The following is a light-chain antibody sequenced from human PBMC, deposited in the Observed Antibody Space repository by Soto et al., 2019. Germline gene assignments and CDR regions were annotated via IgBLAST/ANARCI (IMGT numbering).Light chain of an antibody. V-gene: IGKV1-5*03. CDR2: MAS. J-gene: IGKJ1*01. CDR3: QQYNSYPRT. CDR1: QSISNW. Sequence: DIQMTQSPSTLYASVGDRVTITCRASQSISNWLAWYQQRPGKAPKLLIYMASSLESGVPSRFSGSGSGTEFTLTISSLQPDDFATYYCQQYNSYPRTFGQGTKVEIK.